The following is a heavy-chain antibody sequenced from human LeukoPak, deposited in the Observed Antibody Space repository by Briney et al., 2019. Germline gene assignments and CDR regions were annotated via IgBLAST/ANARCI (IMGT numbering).Heavy chain of an antibody. Sequence: ASVKVSCKASGYTLTSYYMHWVRQAPGQGLEWMGWISAYNGNTNYAQKPQGRVTMTTDTSTSTAYMELRSLRSDDTAVYYCAREQYYYDSSGYYWYFDLWGRGTLVTVSS. J-gene: IGHJ2*01. CDR1: GYTLTSYY. V-gene: IGHV1-18*04. D-gene: IGHD3-22*01. CDR2: ISAYNGNT. CDR3: AREQYYYDSSGYYWYFDL.